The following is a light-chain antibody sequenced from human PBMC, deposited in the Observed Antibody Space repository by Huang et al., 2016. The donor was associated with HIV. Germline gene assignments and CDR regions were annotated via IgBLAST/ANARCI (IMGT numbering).Light chain of an antibody. CDR2: GAS. J-gene: IGKJ2*01. CDR3: QQYGTLPYT. CDR1: QGVHNSY. V-gene: IGKV3-20*01. Sequence: EIVLTQSPVTLSLSPGEGASLSCRASQGVHNSYLAWYQQQPGQAPRPLIFGASNRATGVPHRFRGSESGTDFTLTISGLDPEDFAVYYCQQYGTLPYTFGQGTKLEI.